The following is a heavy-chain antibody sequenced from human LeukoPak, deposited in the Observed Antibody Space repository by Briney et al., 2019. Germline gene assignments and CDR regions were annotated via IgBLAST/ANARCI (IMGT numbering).Heavy chain of an antibody. Sequence: ASVKVSCKASGYTFTSYGISWVRQAPGQGLEWMGWISAYNGNTNYAQKLQGRVTMTTDTSTSTAYMELRSLRSDDTAVYYCARAAEWNYYYYYGMDVWGQGTTVTVSS. D-gene: IGHD1-1*01. V-gene: IGHV1-18*01. CDR3: ARAAEWNYYYYYGMDV. CDR1: GYTFTSYG. J-gene: IGHJ6*02. CDR2: ISAYNGNT.